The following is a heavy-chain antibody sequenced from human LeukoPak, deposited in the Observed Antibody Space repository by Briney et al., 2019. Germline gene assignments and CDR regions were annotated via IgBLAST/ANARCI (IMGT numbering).Heavy chain of an antibody. CDR3: ASSRLAVAVSYFDY. J-gene: IGHJ4*02. Sequence: PSETLSLTCTVSGGSISSYFWSRIRQPAGKGLEWIGRIYTSGSTNYNPSLKSRVTMSGDTSKNQFSLKLSSVTAADTAVYYCASSRLAVAVSYFDYWGQGTLVTVSS. V-gene: IGHV4-4*07. CDR2: IYTSGST. D-gene: IGHD6-19*01. CDR1: GGSISSYF.